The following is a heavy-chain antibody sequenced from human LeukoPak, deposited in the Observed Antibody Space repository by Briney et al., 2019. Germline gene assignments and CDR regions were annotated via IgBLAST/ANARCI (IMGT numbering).Heavy chain of an antibody. V-gene: IGHV3-30*01. J-gene: IGHJ4*02. Sequence: GRSLRLSCAASGFTLSSYAMHWVRQAPGKGLEWVAVISCDGSNKYYADSVKGRFTISRDNSKNTLYLQMNSLRAEDTAVYYCARADCSSTSCYQDYWGQGTLVTVSS. CDR2: ISCDGSNK. CDR3: ARADCSSTSCYQDY. D-gene: IGHD2-2*01. CDR1: GFTLSSYA.